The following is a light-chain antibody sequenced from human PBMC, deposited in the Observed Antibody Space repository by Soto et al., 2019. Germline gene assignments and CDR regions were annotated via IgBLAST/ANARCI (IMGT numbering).Light chain of an antibody. Sequence: DIQMTQSPSFVSASVGDTVTITCRASQDISNWLAWYQQKPGKAPTFLIFAASNLHSGVPSRFSGSGSGTDFTLTISSLQPEDFATYYCQQADTFPLTFGGGTKVELK. CDR1: QDISNW. V-gene: IGKV1-12*01. CDR2: AAS. CDR3: QQADTFPLT. J-gene: IGKJ4*01.